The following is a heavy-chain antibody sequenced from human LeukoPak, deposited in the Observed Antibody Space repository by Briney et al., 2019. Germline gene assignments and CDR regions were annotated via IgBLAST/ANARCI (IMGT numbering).Heavy chain of an antibody. CDR1: GGSISSYY. J-gene: IGHJ4*02. V-gene: IGHV4-4*07. CDR3: AGRAYGSGDTEFDY. D-gene: IGHD3-10*01. CDR2: IYTSGST. Sequence: PSETLSLTCTVSGGSISSYYWSWIRQPAGKGLEWIGRIYTSGSTNYNPSLKSRVTMSVDTSKNQFSLKLSSVTAADTAVYYCAGRAYGSGDTEFDYWGQGTLVTVSS.